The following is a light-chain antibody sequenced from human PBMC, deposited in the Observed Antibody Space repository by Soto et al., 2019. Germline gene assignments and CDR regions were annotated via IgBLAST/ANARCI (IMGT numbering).Light chain of an antibody. V-gene: IGLV1-44*01. CDR3: AAWDDGLNGYV. CDR1: SSNIGTNA. CDR2: NNN. Sequence: QPVLTQPPSASGTPGQRVTISCSGGSSNIGTNAVNWYQQLPGTAPKLLIYNNNQRPSGVPDRFSGSKSGTSASLAISGLQSEDEADYYCAAWDDGLNGYVFGTGTKVTVL. J-gene: IGLJ1*01.